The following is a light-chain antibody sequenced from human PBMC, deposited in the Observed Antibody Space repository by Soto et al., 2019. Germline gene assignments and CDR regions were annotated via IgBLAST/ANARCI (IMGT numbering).Light chain of an antibody. J-gene: IGKJ2*01. CDR2: AAS. V-gene: IGKV1-12*01. Sequence: DIQMTQSPSSVSASVGDRVTITCRASQGISSWLAWYQQKPGKAPKLLIYAASSFTLTISSLQPEDFATDYCQQANSFPYTFGQGTKLEIK. CDR1: QGISSW. CDR3: QQANSFPYT.